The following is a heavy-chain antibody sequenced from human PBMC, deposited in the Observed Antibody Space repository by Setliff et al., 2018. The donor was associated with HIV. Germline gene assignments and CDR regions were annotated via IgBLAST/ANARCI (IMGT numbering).Heavy chain of an antibody. CDR2: IYNRDFT. CDR1: GASIISHY. CDR3: ARGSIQFSD. J-gene: IGHJ4*02. V-gene: IGHV4-4*09. D-gene: IGHD3-3*01. Sequence: SETLSLTCTVSGASIISHYYSWICQPPGKGLEWIGYIYNRDFTTYNPSLKSRLTISMDTSKNQFSLRLSSVTAADTAVYYCARGSIQFSDWGQGTLVTVSS.